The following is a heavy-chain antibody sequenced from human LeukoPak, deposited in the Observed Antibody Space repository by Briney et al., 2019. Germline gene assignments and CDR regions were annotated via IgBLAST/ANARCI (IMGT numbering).Heavy chain of an antibody. Sequence: PGGSLRLSCSASGFTFSGYAMHWVRQAPGKGLEWVAVISYDGSNKYYADSVKGRFTISRDNSKNTLYLQMNSLRAEDTAVYYCARASIVVVVAVPDYWGQGTLVTVSS. CDR2: ISYDGSNK. CDR3: ARASIVVVVAVPDY. J-gene: IGHJ4*02. CDR1: GFTFSGYA. D-gene: IGHD2-15*01. V-gene: IGHV3-30-3*01.